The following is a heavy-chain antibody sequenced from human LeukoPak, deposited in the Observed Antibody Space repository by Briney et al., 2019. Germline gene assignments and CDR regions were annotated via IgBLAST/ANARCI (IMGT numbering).Heavy chain of an antibody. D-gene: IGHD6-19*01. CDR2: MNPNSGNT. J-gene: IGHJ5*02. Sequence: ASVKVSCKASGYTFTTYDINWVRQATGQGLEWMGWMNPNSGNTGYTQKFQGRVTMSRNTSISTAYMELSSLRSEDTAVYYCARGRGSGHKENWFDPWGQGTLVTVSS. CDR3: ARGRGSGHKENWFDP. CDR1: GYTFTTYD. V-gene: IGHV1-8*01.